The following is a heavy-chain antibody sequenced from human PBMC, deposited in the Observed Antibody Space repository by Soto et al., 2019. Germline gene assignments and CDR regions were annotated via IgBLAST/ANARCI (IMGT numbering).Heavy chain of an antibody. J-gene: IGHJ4*02. D-gene: IGHD2-2*02. CDR2: FGST. CDR1: GDSISSHY. V-gene: IGHV4-59*11. Sequence: SETLSLTCTVSGDSISSHYWSWIRQPPGKGLEWIGFGSTKYNPSLKSRIRISVDTSKNQFSLRPEDTAVYYCAKSPNFYCSSPNCYKYYFDHWGQGTRVTVSS. CDR3: AKSPNFYCSSPNCYKYYFDH.